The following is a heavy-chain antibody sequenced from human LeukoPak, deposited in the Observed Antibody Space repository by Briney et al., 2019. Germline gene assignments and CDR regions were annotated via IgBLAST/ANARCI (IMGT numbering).Heavy chain of an antibody. CDR1: GGSISSDGNS. Sequence: SRTLSLTCAVSGGSISSDGNSWSWIRQPPGKGLEWIVYIYHSGSTYYNPSLKSRVTISVDRSKNQFSLKLNSVTAADTAVYYCARSAMYYYDSSGPYYFDYWGQGTLVTVSS. CDR3: ARSAMYYYDSSGPYYFDY. CDR2: IYHSGST. J-gene: IGHJ4*02. D-gene: IGHD3-22*01. V-gene: IGHV4-30-2*01.